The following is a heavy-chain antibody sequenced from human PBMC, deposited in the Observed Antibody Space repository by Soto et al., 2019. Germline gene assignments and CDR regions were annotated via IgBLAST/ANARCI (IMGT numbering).Heavy chain of an antibody. Sequence: QVQLVESGGGVVQPGKSLRLSCAASGFTFSHHGIHWVRQAPGKGLEWVAVIWYDGSLKYYGDSVQGRFTVSIDNSKNTVYQQMNGQRVEDTAVYYCARWDLDVGGQGTVVTVSS. CDR3: ARWDLDV. V-gene: IGHV3-33*01. D-gene: IGHD1-26*01. CDR1: GFTFSHHG. CDR2: IWYDGSLK. J-gene: IGHJ4*02.